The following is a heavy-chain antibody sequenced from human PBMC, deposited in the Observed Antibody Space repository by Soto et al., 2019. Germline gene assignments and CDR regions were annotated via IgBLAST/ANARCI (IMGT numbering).Heavy chain of an antibody. Sequence: PGGSLRLSCAASGFTFSSYAMSWVRQAPGKGLEWVSAISGSGGSTYYADSVKGRFTISRDNSKNTLYLQMNSLRAEDTAVYYCATRNTIADLPTDAFDIWGQGTMVTVSS. CDR1: GFTFSSYA. V-gene: IGHV3-23*01. D-gene: IGHD6-13*01. CDR2: ISGSGGST. J-gene: IGHJ3*02. CDR3: ATRNTIADLPTDAFDI.